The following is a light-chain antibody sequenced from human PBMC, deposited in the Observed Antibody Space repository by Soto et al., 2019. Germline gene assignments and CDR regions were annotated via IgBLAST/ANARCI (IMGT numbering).Light chain of an antibody. Sequence: EIVLTQSPVTLSLSPGERATLSCRASQSVSGYVAWYQQKPGQALRLLIYDASSRANGIPARFTGSGSGTDFSLTISSLEPEDFAVYYCQQRGTWPTFGQGTRVEI. CDR1: QSVSGY. V-gene: IGKV3-11*01. J-gene: IGKJ1*01. CDR2: DAS. CDR3: QQRGTWPT.